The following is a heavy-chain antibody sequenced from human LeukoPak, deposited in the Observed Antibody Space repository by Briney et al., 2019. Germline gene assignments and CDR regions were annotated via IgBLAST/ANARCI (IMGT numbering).Heavy chain of an antibody. CDR3: AGAYGSGSYDDAFGI. V-gene: IGHV3-20*04. J-gene: IGHJ3*02. D-gene: IGHD3-10*01. CDR1: GFTFSSYE. Sequence: PGGSLRLSCAASGFTFSSYEMNWVRQAPGKGLEWVSGINWSGVSTGYADSVKGRFTIYRDNAKNSPYLQMNSLRAEDTALYYCAGAYGSGSYDDAFGIWGQGTLVTVSS. CDR2: INWSGVST.